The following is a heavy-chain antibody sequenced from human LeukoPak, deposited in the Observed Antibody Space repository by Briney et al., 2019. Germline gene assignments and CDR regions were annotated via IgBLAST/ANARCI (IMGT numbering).Heavy chain of an antibody. CDR3: AATGGGGRLGELSTLDY. D-gene: IGHD3-16*02. CDR2: ISAYNGNT. Sequence: ASVKVSCKASGYTFTSYGISWVRQAPGQGLEWMGWISAYNGNTNYAQKLQGRVTMTTDTSTSTPYIALRSLRYDDTAVYCWAATGGGGRLGELSTLDYWGQGTLVIVSS. J-gene: IGHJ4*02. V-gene: IGHV1-18*04. CDR1: GYTFTSYG.